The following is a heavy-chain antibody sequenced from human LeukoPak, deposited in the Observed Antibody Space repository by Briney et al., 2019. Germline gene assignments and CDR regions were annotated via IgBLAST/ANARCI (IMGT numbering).Heavy chain of an antibody. CDR1: GGSFSGYY. D-gene: IGHD3-16*01. Sequence: SETLSLTCAVYGGSFSGYYWSWIRQPPGKGLEWIGEINHSGSTDYNPSLKSRVTISVDTSKNQFSLKLSSVTAADTAIYYCARHGYTASHYFLDYWSQGILVTVSS. V-gene: IGHV4-34*01. CDR3: ARHGYTASHYFLDY. CDR2: INHSGST. J-gene: IGHJ4*02.